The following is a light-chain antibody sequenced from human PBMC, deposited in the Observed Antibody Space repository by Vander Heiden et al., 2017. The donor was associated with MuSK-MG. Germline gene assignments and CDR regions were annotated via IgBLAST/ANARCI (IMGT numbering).Light chain of an antibody. Sequence: QSVLTQPPSVSGAPGQRVTISCTGSSSNIGAGYDVHWYQQFAGTAPKLLIYGNNNRPSGVPDRFAGSKSGTSASLAIAGLQAEDEADYYCQSYDTSLNGVFGGGTKLTVL. J-gene: IGLJ3*02. V-gene: IGLV1-40*01. CDR3: QSYDTSLNGV. CDR2: GNN. CDR1: SSNIGAGYD.